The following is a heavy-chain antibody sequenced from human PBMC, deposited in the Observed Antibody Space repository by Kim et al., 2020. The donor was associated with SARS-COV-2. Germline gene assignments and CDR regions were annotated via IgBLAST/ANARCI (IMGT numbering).Heavy chain of an antibody. V-gene: IGHV4-4*02. D-gene: IGHD6-13*01. Sequence: PSLKSGVTISVDKSKNQFSLQLSSVTAADTAVYYCARGRVYSSSWTSDYWGQGTLVTVSS. J-gene: IGHJ4*02. CDR3: ARGRVYSSSWTSDY.